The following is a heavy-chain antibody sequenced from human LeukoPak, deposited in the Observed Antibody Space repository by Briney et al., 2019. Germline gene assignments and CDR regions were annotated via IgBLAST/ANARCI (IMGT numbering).Heavy chain of an antibody. CDR1: GYSFSSYW. J-gene: IGHJ4*02. V-gene: IGHV5-51*01. CDR3: ARNFSAHGGIGRFDS. D-gene: IGHD4-23*01. CDR2: IYPGDSDT. Sequence: GESLKISCKGSGYSFSSYWIAWVRQMPGKGLEWMGIIYPGDSDTRYSPSIQGQVTISADKSISTAYLHWSSLKASDTAMYFCARNFSAHGGIGRFDSWGQGTLVTVSS.